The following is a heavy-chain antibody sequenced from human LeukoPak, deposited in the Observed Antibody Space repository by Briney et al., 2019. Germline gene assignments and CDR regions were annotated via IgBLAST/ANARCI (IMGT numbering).Heavy chain of an antibody. V-gene: IGHV4-4*02. Sequence: SETLSLTCTVSGGSISSSNWWSWVRPPPGKGLEWIGEIYHSGSTNYNPSLKSRVTISVDKSKNQFSLKLSSVTAADTAVFYCARAPGAAAGYYYYGMDVWGQGTTVTVSS. CDR1: GGSISSSNW. J-gene: IGHJ6*02. D-gene: IGHD6-13*01. CDR2: IYHSGST. CDR3: ARAPGAAAGYYYYGMDV.